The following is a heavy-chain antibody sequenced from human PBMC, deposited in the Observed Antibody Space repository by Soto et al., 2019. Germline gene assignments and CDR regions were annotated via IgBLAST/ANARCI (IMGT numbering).Heavy chain of an antibody. J-gene: IGHJ3*01. CDR2: ISAYNGNT. D-gene: IGHD3-10*01. CDR3: ARVGTTSWRNRKYLLDDAFDL. CDR1: GYTFTSYG. V-gene: IGHV1-18*01. Sequence: ASVKVSCKASGYTFTSYGISWVRQAPGQGLEWMGWISAYNGNTNYAQKLQGRVTMTTDTSTSTAYMELRSLRSDDTAVYYCARVGTTSWRNRKYLLDDAFDLWGQGTMVTVSS.